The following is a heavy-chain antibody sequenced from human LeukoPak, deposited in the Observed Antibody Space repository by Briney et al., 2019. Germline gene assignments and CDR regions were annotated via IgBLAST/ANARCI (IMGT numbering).Heavy chain of an antibody. J-gene: IGHJ3*02. D-gene: IGHD3-22*01. Sequence: SEALSLTFTVSGGSISSSSYYWGWIRQPPGKGLEWIGSLYYSGSTYYNPSLKSRVTISVDTSKNQFSLKLSSVTAADTALYDCARHSRVVAFDTFDIWGQGTMVTVSS. CDR2: LYYSGST. V-gene: IGHV4-39*01. CDR3: ARHSRVVAFDTFDI. CDR1: GGSISSSSYY.